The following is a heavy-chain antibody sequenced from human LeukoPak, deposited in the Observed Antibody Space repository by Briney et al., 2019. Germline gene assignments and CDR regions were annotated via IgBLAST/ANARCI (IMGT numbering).Heavy chain of an antibody. CDR2: IRSKANSYAT. CDR1: GSTFSGSA. Sequence: GGSLRLSCAASGSTFSGSAMHWVRQASGKGLEWVGRIRSKANSYATAYAASVKGRFTISRDDSKNTAYLQMNSLKTEDTAVYYCTRHVGATFDTHDYWGQGTLVTVSS. D-gene: IGHD1-26*01. CDR3: TRHVGATFDTHDY. V-gene: IGHV3-73*01. J-gene: IGHJ4*02.